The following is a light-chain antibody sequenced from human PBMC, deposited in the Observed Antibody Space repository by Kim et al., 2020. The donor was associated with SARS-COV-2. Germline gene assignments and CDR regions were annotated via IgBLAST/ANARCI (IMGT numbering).Light chain of an antibody. J-gene: IGKJ2*01. V-gene: IGKV3-20*01. CDR1: QSFNSRF. Sequence: VLTQSPGTLSVSPGERATLSCRASQSFNSRFLAWYQQKTGQAPRLLIYGASTRATGIPDRFSGIVSGADFTLTITRLEPEDAAVYYCQQYGSSYTFGQGTKLEI. CDR2: GAS. CDR3: QQYGSSYT.